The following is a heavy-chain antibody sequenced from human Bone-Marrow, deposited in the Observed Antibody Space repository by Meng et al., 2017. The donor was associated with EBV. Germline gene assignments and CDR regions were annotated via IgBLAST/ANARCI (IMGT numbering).Heavy chain of an antibody. CDR2: LIPMLGAP. Sequence: VQLFELGVEGKSPGCSVKVLGKPSGGQFGSDAISWVRQAPGQGLEWMGGLIPMLGAPNYAKKFQDRVTIIADKSTSIHYMELSSLRSDDTAVYYCASESGRGYTPDYWGRGALVTVSS. CDR1: GGQFGSDA. V-gene: IGHV1-69*06. D-gene: IGHD3-10*01. J-gene: IGHJ4*02. CDR3: ASESGRGYTPDY.